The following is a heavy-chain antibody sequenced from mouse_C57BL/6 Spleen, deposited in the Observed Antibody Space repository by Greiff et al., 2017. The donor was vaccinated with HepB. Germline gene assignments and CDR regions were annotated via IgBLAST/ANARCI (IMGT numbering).Heavy chain of an antibody. CDR2: IDPSDSET. Sequence: QVQLQQSGAELVRPGSSVKLSCKASGYTFTSYWMHWVKQRPIQGLEWIGNIDPSDSETHYNQKFKDKATLTVDKSSSTAYMQLSSLTSEDSAVYYCARGYYGYDWYFDVWGTGTTVTVSS. D-gene: IGHD2-2*01. J-gene: IGHJ1*03. V-gene: IGHV1-52*01. CDR3: ARGYYGYDWYFDV. CDR1: GYTFTSYW.